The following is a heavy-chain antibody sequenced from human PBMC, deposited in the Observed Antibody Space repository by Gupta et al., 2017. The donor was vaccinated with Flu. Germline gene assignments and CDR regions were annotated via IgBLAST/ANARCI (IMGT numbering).Heavy chain of an antibody. Sequence: PGKGLEWVSAISRNGDNTYYTDSVKGRFTISRDTSKNTLYLQMNSLRAEDTAVYYCARDHEGVAIRPTAFNYWGQGTLVTVSS. V-gene: IGHV3-23*01. CDR3: ARDHEGVAIRPTAFNY. CDR2: ISRNGDNT. J-gene: IGHJ4*02. D-gene: IGHD6-6*01.